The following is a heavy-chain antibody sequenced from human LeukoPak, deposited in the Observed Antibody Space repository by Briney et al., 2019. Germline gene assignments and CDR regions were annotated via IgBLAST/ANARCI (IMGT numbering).Heavy chain of an antibody. J-gene: IGHJ5*02. D-gene: IGHD3-10*01. CDR2: IYTSGST. V-gene: IGHV4-4*07. CDR1: GGSISSHY. CDR3: ARAGSMVQGVMDWFDP. Sequence: SETLSLTCTVSGGSISSHYWVWLRQPAGKGLEWIGRIYTSGSTNYNPSLKSRVTMSVDTSKNQFSLKLSSVTAADTAVYYCARAGSMVQGVMDWFDPWGQGTLVTVSS.